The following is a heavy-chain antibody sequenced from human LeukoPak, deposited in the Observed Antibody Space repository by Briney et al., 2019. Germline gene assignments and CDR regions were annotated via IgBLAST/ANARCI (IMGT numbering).Heavy chain of an antibody. CDR1: GFTFGAYA. CDR3: AKGDETGPEPPLWFGELSVPDV. V-gene: IGHV3-30-3*02. CDR2: ISYDGNRE. Sequence: GGSLRLSCAVSGFTFGAYAMHWVRQSPGKGLEWVALISYDGNREWYADSVKGRFTVSRDNSKNTLYLQMNSLRAEDTAVYYCAKGDETGPEPPLWFGELSVPDVWGQGTTVTVSS. D-gene: IGHD3-10*01. J-gene: IGHJ6*02.